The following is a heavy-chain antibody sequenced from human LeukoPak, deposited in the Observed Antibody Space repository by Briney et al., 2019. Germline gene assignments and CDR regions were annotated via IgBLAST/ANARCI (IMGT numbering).Heavy chain of an antibody. J-gene: IGHJ4*02. CDR2: ISSNGGST. Sequence: GGSLRLSCSASGFTFSSYAMHWVRQAPGKGLEYVSAISSNGGSTYYADSVKGRFTISRDNSKNTLYLQMSSLRAEDTAVYYCVRDYDILTGYFDYWGQGTLVTVSS. CDR1: GFTFSSYA. V-gene: IGHV3-64D*06. CDR3: VRDYDILTGYFDY. D-gene: IGHD3-9*01.